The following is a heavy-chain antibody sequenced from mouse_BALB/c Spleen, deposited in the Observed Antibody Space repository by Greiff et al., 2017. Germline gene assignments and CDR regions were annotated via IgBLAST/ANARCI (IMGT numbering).Heavy chain of an antibody. D-gene: IGHD1-1*01. CDR3: ASTVVRDY. CDR2: IYPGDGDT. Sequence: QVQLKESGAELARPGASVKLSCKASGYTFTSYWMQWVKQRPGQGLEWIGAIYPGDGDTRYTQKFKGKATLTADKSSSTAYMQLSSLASEDSAVYYCASTVVRDYWGQGTTLTVSS. V-gene: IGHV1-87*01. CDR1: GYTFTSYW. J-gene: IGHJ2*01.